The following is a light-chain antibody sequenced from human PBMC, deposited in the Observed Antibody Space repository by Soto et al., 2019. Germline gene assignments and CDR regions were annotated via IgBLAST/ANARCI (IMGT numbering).Light chain of an antibody. CDR2: GVS. CDR3: QQRYNWPPIT. J-gene: IGKJ5*01. Sequence: IVLTQSPGTLSLSPGERATLSCRASQTGSNSYLAWYQQKSAQAPRLLIYGVSTRATDIPARFSGSGCGTDFTLTISSLDHEDFAVYYCQQRYNWPPITFGQGTRLEIK. CDR1: QTGSNSY. V-gene: IGKV3D-20*02.